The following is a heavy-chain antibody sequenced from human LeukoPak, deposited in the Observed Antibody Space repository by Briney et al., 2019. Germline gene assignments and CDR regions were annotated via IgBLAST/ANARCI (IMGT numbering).Heavy chain of an antibody. CDR2: ISAYNGNT. Sequence: ASVKVSCKASGYTFTSHGISWVRQAPGQGLEWMGWISAYNGNTNYAQKLQGRVTMTTDTSTSTAYMELRSLRSDDTAVYYCAKGTKIAVAGTPFDYWGQGTLVTVSS. J-gene: IGHJ4*02. CDR1: GYTFTSHG. D-gene: IGHD6-19*01. V-gene: IGHV1-18*01. CDR3: AKGTKIAVAGTPFDY.